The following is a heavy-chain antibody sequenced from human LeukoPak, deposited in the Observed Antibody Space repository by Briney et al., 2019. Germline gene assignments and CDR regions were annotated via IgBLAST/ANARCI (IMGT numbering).Heavy chain of an antibody. D-gene: IGHD3-3*01. Sequence: PSETLSLTCAVYGGSFSGYYWSWIRQPPGKGLEWIGEINHSGSTNYNPSLKSRVTISVDTSKNQFSLKLSSVTAADTAVYYCARAYSGVVIPGAFDIWGQGTMVTVSS. J-gene: IGHJ3*02. CDR2: INHSGST. CDR1: GGSFSGYY. CDR3: ARAYSGVVIPGAFDI. V-gene: IGHV4-34*01.